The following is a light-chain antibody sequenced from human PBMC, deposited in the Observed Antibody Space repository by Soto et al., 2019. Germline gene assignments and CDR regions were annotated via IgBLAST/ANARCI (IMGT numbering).Light chain of an antibody. J-gene: IGKJ5*01. V-gene: IGKV1-12*01. CDR3: QQANSFPIT. CDR2: VAS. Sequence: DIQMTHSPSSVSSYLVYIFSITCRASQPISTWLAWYQQKPGKAPKLLIYVASALHSGVPSRFSGSGSGTDFTLTISSLQPEDFATYYCQQANSFPITIGQGTRLEIK. CDR1: QPISTW.